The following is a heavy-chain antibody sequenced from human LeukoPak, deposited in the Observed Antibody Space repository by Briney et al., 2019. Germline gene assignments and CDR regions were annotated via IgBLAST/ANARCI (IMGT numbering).Heavy chain of an antibody. J-gene: IGHJ4*02. CDR3: AKDLGLVVVSFDY. D-gene: IGHD3-22*01. Sequence: GGSLRLSCAVSGFSINNYWMTWYRQAPGKGLEWVSAISGSGGSTYYADSVKGRFTISRDNSKNTLYLQMNSLRAEDTAVYYCAKDLGLVVVSFDYWGQGTLVTVSS. CDR1: GFSINNYW. V-gene: IGHV3-23*01. CDR2: ISGSGGST.